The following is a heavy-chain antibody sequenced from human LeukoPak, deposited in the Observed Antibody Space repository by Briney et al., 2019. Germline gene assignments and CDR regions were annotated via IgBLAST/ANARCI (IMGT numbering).Heavy chain of an antibody. V-gene: IGHV4-4*02. CDR2: IYHSGST. CDR1: GGSISTGNW. J-gene: IGHJ5*01. Sequence: MTSGTLSLTCAVSGGSISTGNWWSWVRQPPGKGLEWIGDIYHSGSTNCNPSLKSRVTISVDKSKNQFSLQLSSMTAADTAVYYCARNFDCWGQGTLVTVSS. CDR3: ARNFDC.